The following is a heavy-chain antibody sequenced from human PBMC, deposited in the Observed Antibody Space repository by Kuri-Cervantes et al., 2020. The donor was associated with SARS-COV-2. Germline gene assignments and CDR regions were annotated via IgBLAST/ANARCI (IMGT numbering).Heavy chain of an antibody. V-gene: IGHV2-5*01. Sequence: SGPTLVKPTQTLTLTCTFSGFSLSTSGVGVGWIRQPPGKALEWLALIYWNDDKRYSPSLKSRLTITKDTSKNQVVLTMTNMDPVDTATYYCAHVRKVRFPRREWYYMDVWGKGTTVTVSS. CDR1: GFSLSTSGVG. J-gene: IGHJ6*03. D-gene: IGHD3-10*01. CDR2: IYWNDDK. CDR3: AHVRKVRFPRREWYYMDV.